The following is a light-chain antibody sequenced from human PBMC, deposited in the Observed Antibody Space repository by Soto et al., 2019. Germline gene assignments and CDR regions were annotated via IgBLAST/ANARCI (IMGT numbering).Light chain of an antibody. V-gene: IGLV1-51*02. CDR3: GTWDSSVV. Sequence: SVLTQPPSVSAAPGQKVTISCSGSSSNIGNNYVSWYQQLPGTAPKLLIYENNKRPSGIPDRFSGSKSGTSATLGITGLQTGDEADYYCGTWDSSVVFGGGTKLTVL. J-gene: IGLJ2*01. CDR1: SSNIGNNY. CDR2: ENN.